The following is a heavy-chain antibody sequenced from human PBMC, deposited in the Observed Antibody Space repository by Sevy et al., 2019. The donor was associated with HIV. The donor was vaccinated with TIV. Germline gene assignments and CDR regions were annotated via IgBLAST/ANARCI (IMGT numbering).Heavy chain of an antibody. CDR2: IRGDGIDK. CDR1: GFTFSTTW. Sequence: GGSLRLSCAASGFTFSTTWMNWVRQAPGKGLEWVANIRGDGIDKHYVDSVEGRFTISRDNAKNLLFLQMNSLRVEDTAVYYCAHETFGRFESRGQGTLVTVSS. J-gene: IGHJ4*02. CDR3: AHETFGRFES. D-gene: IGHD3-16*01. V-gene: IGHV3-7*01.